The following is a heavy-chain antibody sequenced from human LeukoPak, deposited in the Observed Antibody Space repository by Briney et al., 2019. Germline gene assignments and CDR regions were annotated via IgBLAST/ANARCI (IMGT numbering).Heavy chain of an antibody. V-gene: IGHV1-46*03. J-gene: IGHJ4*02. D-gene: IGHD5-18*01. CDR3: AKLYSYGLGFDY. Sequence: GASVKVSCKASGYTFTSYYIHWVRQAPGQGLEWMGIINPSGGSTSYAQKFQGRVTMTRDTSTSTVYMELSSQRYEDTAVYYCAKLYSYGLGFDYWGQGTLATVSS. CDR1: GYTFTSYY. CDR2: INPSGGST.